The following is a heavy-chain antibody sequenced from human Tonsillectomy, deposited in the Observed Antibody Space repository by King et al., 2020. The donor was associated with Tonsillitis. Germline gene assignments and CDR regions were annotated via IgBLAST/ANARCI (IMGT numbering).Heavy chain of an antibody. Sequence: VQLQESGPGLVKPSKTLSLTCPFSGASISSYYWSWVRHPPGKGLEWIGYFYYRGSTNYNPSLNSRATISLDTSNSQFSLNLTSVTAADTAVYYCARSYYGGGYPGPPYYFDYWGRGTLVTVSS. CDR1: GASISSYY. CDR2: FYYRGST. CDR3: ARSYYGGGYPGPPYYFDY. J-gene: IGHJ4*02. V-gene: IGHV4-59*08. D-gene: IGHD4-23*01.